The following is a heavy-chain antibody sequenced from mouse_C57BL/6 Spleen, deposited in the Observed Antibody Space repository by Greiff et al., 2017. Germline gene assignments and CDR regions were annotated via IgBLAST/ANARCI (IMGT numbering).Heavy chain of an antibody. CDR3: ASPLGYGSSYAWFAY. V-gene: IGHV1-39*01. J-gene: IGHJ3*01. Sequence: VQLKESGPELVKPGASVKISCKASGYSFTDYNMNWVKQSNGKSLEWIGVINPNYGTTSYNQKFKGKATLTVDQSSSTAYMQLNSLTSEDSAVYYCASPLGYGSSYAWFAYWGQGTLVTVSA. CDR1: GYSFTDYN. CDR2: INPNYGTT. D-gene: IGHD1-1*01.